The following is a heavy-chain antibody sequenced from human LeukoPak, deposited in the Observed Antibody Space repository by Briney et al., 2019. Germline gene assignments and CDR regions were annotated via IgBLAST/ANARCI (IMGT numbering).Heavy chain of an antibody. V-gene: IGHV3-23*01. D-gene: IGHD3-22*01. CDR2: ISGSGGST. Sequence: PGGSLRLSCGASGFTFSSYGMSWVRQAPGKGLEWVSAISGSGGSTYYADSVKGRFTISRDNSKNTLYLQMNSLRAEDTAVYYCAKDLFPNYYDSSGYYMVAFDTWGPGTMVTVSS. CDR3: AKDLFPNYYDSSGYYMVAFDT. J-gene: IGHJ3*02. CDR1: GFTFSSYG.